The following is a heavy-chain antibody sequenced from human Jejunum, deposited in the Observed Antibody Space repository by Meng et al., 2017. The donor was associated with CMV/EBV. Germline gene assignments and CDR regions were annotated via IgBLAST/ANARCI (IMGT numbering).Heavy chain of an antibody. CDR1: YG. V-gene: IGHV3-7*01. Sequence: YGMSWVRQATGGGLEWVANIKPDGSEYYFADSVRGRFRISRDNAKNSLYLQMYSLGADDTAVYYCAREMRYCSGNTCYTNWYFDLWGRGTLVTVSS. CDR2: IKPDGSEY. CDR3: AREMRYCSGNTCYTNWYFDL. D-gene: IGHD2-15*01. J-gene: IGHJ2*01.